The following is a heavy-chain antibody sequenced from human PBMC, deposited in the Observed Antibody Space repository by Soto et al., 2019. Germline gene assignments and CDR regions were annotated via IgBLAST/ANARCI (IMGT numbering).Heavy chain of an antibody. Sequence: QTLSHRKTGSAGFTRSNRYLGCRFRQPPGKGLEWIGSIYYSGSTYYNPSLKSRVTISVDTSKNQFSLKLSSVTAADTAVYLCIKPPPEYKLFPFTTRGQ. CDR2: IYYSGST. D-gene: IGHD1-1*01. CDR1: AGFTRSNRYL. V-gene: IGHV4-39*01. CDR3: IKPPPEYKLFPFTT. J-gene: IGHJ3*01.